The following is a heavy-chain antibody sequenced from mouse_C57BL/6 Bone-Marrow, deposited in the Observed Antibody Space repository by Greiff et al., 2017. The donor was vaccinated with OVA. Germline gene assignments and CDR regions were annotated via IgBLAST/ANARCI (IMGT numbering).Heavy chain of an antibody. CDR3: ARNDYTGYCDV. Sequence: QVQLKQPGAELVMPGASVKLSCKASGYTFTSYWMHWVKQRPGQGLEWIGEIDPSDSYTNYNQKFKGKSTLTVDKSSSTAYMQLSSLTSEDSAVYYCARNDYTGYCDVWGTGTTVTVSS. CDR2: IDPSDSYT. D-gene: IGHD2-4*01. J-gene: IGHJ1*03. V-gene: IGHV1-69*01. CDR1: GYTFTSYW.